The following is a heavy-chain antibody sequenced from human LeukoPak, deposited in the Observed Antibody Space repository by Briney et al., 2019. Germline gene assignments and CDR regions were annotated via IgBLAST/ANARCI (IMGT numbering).Heavy chain of an antibody. CDR2: ISYDGSNK. Sequence: GGSLRLSCAASGFTFGSYAMHWVRQAPGKGLEWVAVISYDGSNKYYADSVKGRFTISRDNSKNTLYLQMNSLRAEDTAVYYCARDSLYGSGSYYKQRVSWFDPWGQGTLVTVSS. D-gene: IGHD3-10*01. CDR1: GFTFGSYA. V-gene: IGHV3-30*04. J-gene: IGHJ5*02. CDR3: ARDSLYGSGSYYKQRVSWFDP.